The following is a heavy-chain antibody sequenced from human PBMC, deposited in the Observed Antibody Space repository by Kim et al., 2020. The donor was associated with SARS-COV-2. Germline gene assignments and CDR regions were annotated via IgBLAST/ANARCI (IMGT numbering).Heavy chain of an antibody. V-gene: IGHV4-31*02. D-gene: IGHD6-19*01. CDR3: ARTFSSGWDFFDY. Sequence: YIPSLKSRVTISEDTSKTQFSLRLASVTAADTAVYYCARTFSSGWDFFDYWGQGTLVTVSS. J-gene: IGHJ4*02.